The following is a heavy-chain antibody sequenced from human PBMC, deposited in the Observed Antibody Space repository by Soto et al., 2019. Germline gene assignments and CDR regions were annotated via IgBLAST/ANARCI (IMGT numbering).Heavy chain of an antibody. CDR1: GDSVSSNSAA. Sequence: PSQTLSLTCAISGDSVSSNSAAWNCISHSPSRCLEWLGRTYYRSKWYNDYAVSVKSRITINPDTSKNQFSLQLNSVTPEDTAVYYCARDIYKSSSWFDAFDIWGQGTMVTVSS. CDR2: TYYRSKWYN. J-gene: IGHJ3*02. CDR3: ARDIYKSSSWFDAFDI. V-gene: IGHV6-1*01. D-gene: IGHD6-13*01.